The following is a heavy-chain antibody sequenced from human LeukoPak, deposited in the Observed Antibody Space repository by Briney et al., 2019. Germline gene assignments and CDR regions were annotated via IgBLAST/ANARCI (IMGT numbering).Heavy chain of an antibody. D-gene: IGHD6-13*01. CDR1: GYSFTSYA. CDR3: ARDFKPSSSWYYFDY. J-gene: IGHJ4*02. V-gene: IGHV7-4-1*02. Sequence: ASVKVSCKASGYSFTSYAMNWVRQAPGQGLEWMGWINTNTGNPTYAQGFTGRFVFSLDTSVSTAYLQISSLKPEDTAVYYCARDFKPSSSWYYFDYWGQGTLVTVSS. CDR2: INTNTGNP.